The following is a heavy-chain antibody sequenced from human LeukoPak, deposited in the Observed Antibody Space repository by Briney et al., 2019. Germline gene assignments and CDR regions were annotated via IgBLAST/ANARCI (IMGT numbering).Heavy chain of an antibody. CDR3: ASPMVRGVINY. J-gene: IGHJ4*02. CDR1: GYTFTSYG. D-gene: IGHD3-10*01. V-gene: IGHV1-18*01. CDR2: ISAYNGNT. Sequence: GASLKVSCKASGYTFTSYGISWVRQAPGQGLEWMGWISAYNGNTNYAQKFQGRVTITADESTSTAYMELSSLRYEDAAVYYCASPMVRGVINYWGQGTLVTVSS.